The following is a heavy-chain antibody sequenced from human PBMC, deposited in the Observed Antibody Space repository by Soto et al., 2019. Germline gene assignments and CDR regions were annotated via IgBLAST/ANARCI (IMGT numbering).Heavy chain of an antibody. Sequence: ASVKVSCKVSGYTLTELSMHWVRQAPGKGLEWMGGFDPEDGETIYAQKFQGRVTMTEDTSTDTAYMELSSLRSEDTAVYYCATGHLRRFLMDVWGQGXTVTVYS. CDR1: GYTLTELS. CDR3: ATGHLRRFLMDV. D-gene: IGHD3-3*01. CDR2: FDPEDGET. V-gene: IGHV1-24*01. J-gene: IGHJ6*02.